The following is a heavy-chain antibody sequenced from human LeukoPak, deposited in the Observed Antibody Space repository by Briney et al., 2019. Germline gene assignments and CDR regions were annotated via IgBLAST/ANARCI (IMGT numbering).Heavy chain of an antibody. Sequence: ASVKVSCKASGYTFTSYDNNWVRQATAQGLERMGWMNPNSGNTGYAQKFQGSVTMTRNTSISTAYMELSSLRSEDTAVYYCARDGDPYYDFWSGSDQTYYYYYGMDVWGQGTTVTVSS. D-gene: IGHD3-3*01. J-gene: IGHJ6*01. CDR1: GYTFTSYD. CDR3: ARDGDPYYDFWSGSDQTYYYYYGMDV. CDR2: MNPNSGNT. V-gene: IGHV1-8*01.